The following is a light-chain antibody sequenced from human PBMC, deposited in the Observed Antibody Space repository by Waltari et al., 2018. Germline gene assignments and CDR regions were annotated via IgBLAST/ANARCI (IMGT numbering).Light chain of an antibody. Sequence: DIQLTQSPSSLSASVGDRDAITCRTSQTISTYLNWYQQKPGKAPKLLISAASTLESGIPSRFRGSGAGTDFTLTITSLQPEDFATYYCQQSFSTQFTFGQGTKLQIK. V-gene: IGKV1-39*01. CDR2: AAS. J-gene: IGKJ2*01. CDR3: QQSFSTQFT. CDR1: QTISTY.